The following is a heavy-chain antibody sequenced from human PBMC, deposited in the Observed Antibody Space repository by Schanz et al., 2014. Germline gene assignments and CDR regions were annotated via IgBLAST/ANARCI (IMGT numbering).Heavy chain of an antibody. D-gene: IGHD2-8*01. V-gene: IGHV3-11*04. CDR1: GFSVSTNY. J-gene: IGHJ3*02. CDR2: ISGSGGST. CDR3: ARDMLRRYGALEI. Sequence: QAQLVESGGGVVQPGRSLRLSCAVSGFSVSTNYMSWVRQAPGKGLEWVSAISGSGGSTYYADSVRGRFTISRDNAKNSLFLQMNSLRADDTAVYYCARDMLRRYGALEIWGRGTMVTVSS.